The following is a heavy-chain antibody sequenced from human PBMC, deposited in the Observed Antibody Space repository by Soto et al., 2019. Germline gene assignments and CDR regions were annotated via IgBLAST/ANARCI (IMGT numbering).Heavy chain of an antibody. J-gene: IGHJ4*02. CDR1: GGSISSSSYY. D-gene: IGHD5-12*01. Sequence: QLQLQESGPGLVKPSETLSLTCTVSGGSISSSSYYWGWIRQPPGKGLEWIGSIYYSGSTYYNPSLKSRVTISVDTSKNQFSLKLSSVTAADTAVYYCARHSKRGQGMATIRWGQGTLVTVSS. CDR2: IYYSGST. CDR3: ARHSKRGQGMATIR. V-gene: IGHV4-39*01.